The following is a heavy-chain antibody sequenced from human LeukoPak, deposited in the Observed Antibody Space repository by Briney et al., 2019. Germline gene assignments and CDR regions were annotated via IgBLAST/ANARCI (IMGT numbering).Heavy chain of an antibody. CDR1: GGSISSYY. CDR2: IYYSGST. V-gene: IGHV4-59*01. D-gene: IGHD6-19*01. J-gene: IGHJ4*02. Sequence: PSETLSLTCTVSGGSISSYYWSWIRQPPGKGLEWIGYIYYSGSTNYNPSLKSRVTISVDTSKNQFSLKLSSVTAADTAVYYCAKSIGWQLDYWGQGTLVTVSS. CDR3: AKSIGWQLDY.